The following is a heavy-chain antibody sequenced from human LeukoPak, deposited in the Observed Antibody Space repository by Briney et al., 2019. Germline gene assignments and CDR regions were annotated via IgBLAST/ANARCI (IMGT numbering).Heavy chain of an antibody. D-gene: IGHD6-13*01. CDR3: VREGGGSGWYNWFDP. J-gene: IGHJ5*02. CDR2: IYTSGTT. CDR1: GDSTSSGSYY. Sequence: SQTLSLTCTVSGDSTSSGSYYWSWIRQPAGKGLEWMGHIYTSGTTDYSPFLKSRVNISLDTSKNQLSLKLTSETAADTDMYYCVREGGGSGWYNWFDPWGQGTLVTVSS. V-gene: IGHV4-61*09.